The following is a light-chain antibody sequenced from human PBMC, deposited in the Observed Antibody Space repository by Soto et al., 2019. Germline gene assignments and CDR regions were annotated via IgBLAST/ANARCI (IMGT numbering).Light chain of an antibody. CDR2: YDS. CDR1: NIGSKS. CDR3: QVWDSSSDLGVV. V-gene: IGLV3-21*04. Sequence: LTQPPSVSVAPGKTARITCGGNNIGSKSVHWYQQKPGQAPVLVIYYDSDRPSGIPERFSGSNSGNTATLTISRVEAGDEADYYCQVWDSSSDLGVVFGGGTKLTVL. J-gene: IGLJ2*01.